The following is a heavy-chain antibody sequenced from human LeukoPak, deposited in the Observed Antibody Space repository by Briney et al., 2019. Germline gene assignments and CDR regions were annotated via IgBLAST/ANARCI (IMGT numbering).Heavy chain of an antibody. CDR3: AKDENEYSSSSPFDY. V-gene: IGHV3-23*01. J-gene: IGHJ4*02. Sequence: PGGSLRLSCAASGFTFSSYAMSWVRQAPGKGLEWVSAISGSGGSTYYADSVKGRFTISRDNSKNTLYLQMNSLRAEDTAVYYCAKDENEYSSSSPFDYWGQGTLVTVSS. CDR2: ISGSGGST. CDR1: GFTFSSYA. D-gene: IGHD6-6*01.